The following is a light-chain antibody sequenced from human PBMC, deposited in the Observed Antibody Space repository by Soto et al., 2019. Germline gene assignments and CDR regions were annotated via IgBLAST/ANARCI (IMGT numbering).Light chain of an antibody. CDR2: EGS. CDR3: CSYAGINTPYV. CDR1: SSDVGSYNL. V-gene: IGLV2-23*01. J-gene: IGLJ1*01. Sequence: QSVLTQPASVSGSPGQSITISCTGTSSDVGSYNLVSWYQQHPGKAPKLMIYEGSKRPSGVSNRFSGSKSGNTASLTISGLQAEDEADDYCCSYAGINTPYVFGTGTKVTVL.